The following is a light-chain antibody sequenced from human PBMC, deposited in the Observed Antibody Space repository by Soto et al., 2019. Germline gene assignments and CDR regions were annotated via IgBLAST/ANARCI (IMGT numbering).Light chain of an antibody. CDR2: GAS. Sequence: MTQSPSTLSASVGDTVTVTCRASQSISRNLAWYQQKPGQAPRLLIYGASTRATGIPARFSGSGSGTEFTLTISSLQSEDFAVYYCQQFNTWPPVTFGGGTKVEIK. CDR1: QSISRN. CDR3: QQFNTWPPVT. V-gene: IGKV3-15*01. J-gene: IGKJ4*01.